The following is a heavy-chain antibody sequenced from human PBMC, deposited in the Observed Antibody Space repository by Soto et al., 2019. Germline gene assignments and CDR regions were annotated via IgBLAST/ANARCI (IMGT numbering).Heavy chain of an antibody. V-gene: IGHV3-7*05. CDR1: GFTFSDYW. D-gene: IGHD3-10*01. Sequence: EVQLVESGGGLVQPGGSLRLSCAASGFTFSDYWMSGVGQAPGKGLECVANIKTDGSEKYYVDPVKGRFTISRDNAKNSLYQQRNSLRSEDTDVYYCASSMGRGGNDYWAQGTLVAVSS. CDR2: IKTDGSEK. CDR3: ASSMGRGGNDY. J-gene: IGHJ4*02.